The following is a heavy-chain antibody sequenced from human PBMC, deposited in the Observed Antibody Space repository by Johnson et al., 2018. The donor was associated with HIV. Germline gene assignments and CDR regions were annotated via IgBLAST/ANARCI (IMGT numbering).Heavy chain of an antibody. CDR3: AKDWSVLEWVSLHAFDS. CDR2: IRYDGSNK. D-gene: IGHD3-3*01. V-gene: IGHV3-30*02. CDR1: GFTFSSYG. J-gene: IGHJ3*02. Sequence: QVQLVESGGGVVQPGGSLRLSCAASGFTFSSYGMHWVRQAPGKGLEWVAFIRYDGSNKYYADSVKGRFTISRDNSKNTLYLQMNSLRAEDTAVYYCAKDWSVLEWVSLHAFDSWGQGTMVTVSS.